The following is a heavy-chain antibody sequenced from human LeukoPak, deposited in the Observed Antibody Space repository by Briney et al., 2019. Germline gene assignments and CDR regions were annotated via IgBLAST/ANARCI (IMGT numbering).Heavy chain of an antibody. D-gene: IGHD3-3*01. V-gene: IGHV4-4*07. CDR1: GGSISSYY. J-gene: IGHJ6*02. CDR3: ARTFYDFDAYYYYGMDV. Sequence: SETLSLTCPVSGGSISSYYWSWIRQPAGKGLEWIGHIYTSGSTDYNPSLKSRVTMSVDTSKNQFSLKLSSVTAADTAVYYCARTFYDFDAYYYYGMDVWGQGTTVTVSS. CDR2: IYTSGST.